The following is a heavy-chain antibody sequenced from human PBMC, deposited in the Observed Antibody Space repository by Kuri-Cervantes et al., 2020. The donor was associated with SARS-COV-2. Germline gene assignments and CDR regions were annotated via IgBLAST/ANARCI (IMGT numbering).Heavy chain of an antibody. CDR1: GYTFTSYY. D-gene: IGHD5-12*01. CDR3: ARASSGYDLDIDY. Sequence: SVKVSCKASGYTFTSYYMHWVRQAPGQGLEWMGRIIPILGVANYAQKFQGRVTITADKSTSTAYMELSSLGSEDTAVYYCARASSGYDLDIDYWGQGTLVTVSS. J-gene: IGHJ4*02. CDR2: IIPILGVA. V-gene: IGHV1-69*04.